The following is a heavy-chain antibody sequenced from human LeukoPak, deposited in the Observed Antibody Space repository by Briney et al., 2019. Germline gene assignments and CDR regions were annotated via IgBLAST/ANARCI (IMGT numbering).Heavy chain of an antibody. V-gene: IGHV2-70*04. Sequence: SGPTLVNPTQTLTLTCTFSGFSLSTSGMRVSWIRQPPGKALEWLARIDWDDDKSYSTSLKTRLTISKDTSENQVVLTMTNMDPVDTATYYCARFIVGAWSHHFGYWGPGTLVTVSS. J-gene: IGHJ4*02. CDR2: IDWDDDK. CDR1: GFSLSTSGMR. D-gene: IGHD1-26*01. CDR3: ARFIVGAWSHHFGY.